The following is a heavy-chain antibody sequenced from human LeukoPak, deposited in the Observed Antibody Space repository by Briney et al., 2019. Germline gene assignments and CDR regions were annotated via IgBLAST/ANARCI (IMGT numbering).Heavy chain of an antibody. Sequence: SQTLSLTCTVSGGSISSGSYYWSWIRQPAGKGLEWIGRIYTSGSTNYNPSLKSRVTISVDTSKNQFSLKLSSVTAADTAVYYCARDNYARDGYASYYFDYWGQGTLVTVSS. J-gene: IGHJ4*02. V-gene: IGHV4-61*02. CDR3: ARDNYARDGYASYYFDY. CDR2: IYTSGST. CDR1: GGSISSGSYY. D-gene: IGHD5-24*01.